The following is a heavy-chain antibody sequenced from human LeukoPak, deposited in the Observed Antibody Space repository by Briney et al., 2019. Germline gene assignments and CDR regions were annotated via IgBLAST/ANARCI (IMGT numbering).Heavy chain of an antibody. Sequence: GPSLRLSCPASGFTVSSSYMTWVRQAPGKWLDWVSLIYGGGDSFYSDPVKGRFTISRRNSENTLYLQMNNLRAEDTAGYYCARVGVGTVAGNYCDDWGQGTLVTVSS. CDR3: ARVGVGTVAGNYCDD. D-gene: IGHD6-19*01. CDR1: GFTVSSSY. V-gene: IGHV3-53*04. J-gene: IGHJ4*02. CDR2: IYGGGDS.